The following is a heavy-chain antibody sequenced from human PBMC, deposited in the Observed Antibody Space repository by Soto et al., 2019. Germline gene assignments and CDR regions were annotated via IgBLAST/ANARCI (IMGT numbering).Heavy chain of an antibody. V-gene: IGHV3-23*01. Sequence: EVQLLESGGGLDRPGGSRDLPFAAPGSPLRNNAMSWVRQAPGRGLEWVSIIGGTGGSTYYADSVKGRFTISRDNSKNTLYLQMNSLRAEDTALYYCAKEQSWKATDYWGQGTLVTIFS. CDR2: IGGTGGST. CDR1: GSPLRNNA. J-gene: IGHJ4*02. D-gene: IGHD1-1*01. CDR3: AKEQSWKATDY.